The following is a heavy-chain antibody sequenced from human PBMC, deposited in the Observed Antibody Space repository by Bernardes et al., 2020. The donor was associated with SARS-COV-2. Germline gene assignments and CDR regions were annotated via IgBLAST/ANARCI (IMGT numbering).Heavy chain of an antibody. CDR3: ARDSRFLEWLSPDDAFDI. Sequence: ASVKVSCKASGYTFTSYAMHWVRQAPGQRLEWMGWINAGNGNTNYAQKLQGRVTMTTDTSTSTAYMELRSLRSDDTAVYYCARDSRFLEWLSPDDAFDIWGQGTMVTVSS. V-gene: IGHV1-3*01. CDR2: INAGNGNT. CDR1: GYTFTSYA. J-gene: IGHJ3*02. D-gene: IGHD3-3*01.